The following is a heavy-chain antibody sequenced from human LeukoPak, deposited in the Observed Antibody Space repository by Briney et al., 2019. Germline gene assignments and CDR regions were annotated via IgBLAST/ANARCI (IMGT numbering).Heavy chain of an antibody. J-gene: IGHJ4*02. D-gene: IGHD7-27*01. V-gene: IGHV4-4*07. CDR1: GGSISSYY. CDR3: ARGELTGDVFDY. Sequence: SQTLSPTCTVSGGSISSYYWSWIRQPAGKGREWIGRIYTSGSTNYNPSPKGRVTMSVDTSKNQFSLKLSSVTAADTAVYYCARGELTGDVFDYWAQGTLVTVSS. CDR2: IYTSGST.